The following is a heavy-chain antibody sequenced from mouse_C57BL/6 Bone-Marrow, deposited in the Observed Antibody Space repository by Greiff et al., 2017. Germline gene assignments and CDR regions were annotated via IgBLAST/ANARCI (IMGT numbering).Heavy chain of an antibody. CDR2: IHPSDSAT. CDR1: GYTFTSYW. J-gene: IGHJ1*03. D-gene: IGHD2-5*01. CDR3: AICYSNASAFDD. Sequence: VQLQQPGAELVKPGASVKVSCKASGYTFTSYWMHWVKQRPGPGLEWIGRIHPSDSATNYNQKFKGKATLTVDKSSSTAYMQLSRLTSEDSAVYYGAICYSNASAFDDWGKGTTVTVSS. V-gene: IGHV1-74*01.